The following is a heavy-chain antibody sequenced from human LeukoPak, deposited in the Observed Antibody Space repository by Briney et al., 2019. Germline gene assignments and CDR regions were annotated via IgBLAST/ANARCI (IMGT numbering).Heavy chain of an antibody. CDR2: IYYSGSS. J-gene: IGHJ5*02. CDR1: GGSISSGDYY. D-gene: IGHD4-17*01. CDR3: ARYQATTVTNWFDP. V-gene: IGHV4-30-4*01. Sequence: SETLSLTCTVSGGSISSGDYYWSWIRQPPGKGLEWIGYIYYSGSSYYNPSLKSRVTISVDTSKNQFSLKLSSVTAADTAVYYCARYQATTVTNWFDPWGQGTLVTVSS.